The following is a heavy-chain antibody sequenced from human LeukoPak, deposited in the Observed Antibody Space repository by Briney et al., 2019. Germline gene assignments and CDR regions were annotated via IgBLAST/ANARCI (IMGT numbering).Heavy chain of an antibody. J-gene: IGHJ3*02. CDR3: ASLDRGARLWFGEQAFDI. D-gene: IGHD3-10*01. Sequence: GESLKISCKGSGYSFTSYWIGWVRQLPGKGLEWMGIIYPGDSDTRYSPSFQGQVTISADKSISTAYLQWSSLKASDTAMYYCASLDRGARLWFGEQAFDIWGQGTMVTVSS. CDR1: GYSFTSYW. CDR2: IYPGDSDT. V-gene: IGHV5-51*01.